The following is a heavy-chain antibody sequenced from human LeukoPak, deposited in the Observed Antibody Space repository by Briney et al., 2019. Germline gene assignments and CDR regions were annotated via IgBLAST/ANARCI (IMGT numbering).Heavy chain of an antibody. V-gene: IGHV1-18*01. D-gene: IGHD6-13*01. CDR2: ISTYNGNT. J-gene: IGHJ4*02. CDR1: GYTFTSFG. CDR3: ARDGRSSSWPYYFDY. Sequence: ASVKVSCKAPGYTFTSFGITWVRRAPGQGLEWMGWISTYNGNTNYAQKLQGRVTMTTDTSTSTAYMELRSLRSDDTAVYYCARDGRSSSWPYYFDYWGQGTLVTVSS.